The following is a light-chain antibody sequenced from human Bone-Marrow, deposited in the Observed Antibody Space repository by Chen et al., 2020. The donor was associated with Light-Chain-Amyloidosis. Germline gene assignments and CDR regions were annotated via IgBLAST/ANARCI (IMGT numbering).Light chain of an antibody. CDR1: QSVSSY. CDR3: HQRSDWLLS. V-gene: IGKV3-11*01. J-gene: IGKJ3*01. CDR2: DAS. Sequence: IVLTQSPATLSLSPGERATLSCSASQSVSSYLAWYQQKPGQAPRLLIYDASTRATGTPARFGGSGSGTDFTLTISSLEPEDSAVYYCHQRSDWLLSFGPGTKLDVK.